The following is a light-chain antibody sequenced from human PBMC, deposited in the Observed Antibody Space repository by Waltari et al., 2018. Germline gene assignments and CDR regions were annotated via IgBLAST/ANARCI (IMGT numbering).Light chain of an antibody. J-gene: IGLJ2*01. V-gene: IGLV2-14*01. CDR2: QVS. CDR1: SSDVVAYNY. CDR3: SSYTTSGTFV. Sequence: QSALTQPASVSGSPGQSITIPCTGTSSDVVAYNYVSWYQHHPGKAPNIMIYQVSNRPSGVSNRLAGSKSGNTASLTISGLQAEDEGDYYCSSYTTSGTFVFGGGTKLTVL.